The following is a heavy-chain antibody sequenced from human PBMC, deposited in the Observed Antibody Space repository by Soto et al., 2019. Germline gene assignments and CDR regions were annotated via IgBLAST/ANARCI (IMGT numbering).Heavy chain of an antibody. CDR3: TTVVEMATSGPDFDY. CDR1: GFTFSNAW. J-gene: IGHJ4*02. V-gene: IGHV3-15*07. Sequence: EVQLVESGGGLVKPGGSLRLSCAASGFTFSNAWMNWVRQAPGKGLEWVGRIKSKTDGGTTDYAAPVKGRFTISRDDSKNTLYLQRNSLKTEDTAVYYCTTVVEMATSGPDFDYWGQGTLVTVSS. CDR2: IKSKTDGGTT. D-gene: IGHD5-12*01.